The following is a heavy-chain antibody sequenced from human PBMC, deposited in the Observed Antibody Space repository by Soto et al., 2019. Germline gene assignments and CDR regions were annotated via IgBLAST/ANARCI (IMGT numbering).Heavy chain of an antibody. CDR2: VRGNGDPP. J-gene: IGHJ4*02. V-gene: IGHV3-64D*06. CDR1: VFTFSSYA. Sequence: PWGSLRLSCSASVFTFSSYAMHWVRQAPGKGLEYVSGVRGNGDPPFYADSVKGRLTISRDNSKNTLYLQMSSLSADDTAVYYCVKSRGGNNFDFFDWGQGALVTVSS. D-gene: IGHD5-12*01. CDR3: VKSRGGNNFDFFD.